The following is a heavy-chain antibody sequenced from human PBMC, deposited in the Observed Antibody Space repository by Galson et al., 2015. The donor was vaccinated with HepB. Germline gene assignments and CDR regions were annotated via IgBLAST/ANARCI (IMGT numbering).Heavy chain of an antibody. Sequence: SLRLSCAASGFTFSIYWMSWVRQAQGKGLEWVANIKQDGSEKYYVESVKGRFTIYTDNAKNSLYLQMNSLRAEDTAVYYCATNGRADKLDACDNWCQVTMVTVSS. V-gene: IGHV3-7*01. CDR2: IKQDGSEK. CDR1: GFTFSIYW. CDR3: ATNGRADKLDACDN. D-gene: IGHD1-26*01. J-gene: IGHJ3*02.